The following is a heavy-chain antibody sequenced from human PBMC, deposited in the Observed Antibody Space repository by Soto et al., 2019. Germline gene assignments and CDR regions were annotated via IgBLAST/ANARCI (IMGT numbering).Heavy chain of an antibody. CDR3: ARDDCSGGSCYSTPYLDY. Sequence: ASVKVSCKASGYTFTSYGISWGRQAPGQGLEWMGWISAYNGNTNYAQKLQGRVTMTTDTSTSTAYMELRSLRSDDTAVYYCARDDCSGGSCYSTPYLDYWGQGTLVTVSS. D-gene: IGHD2-15*01. CDR2: ISAYNGNT. CDR1: GYTFTSYG. V-gene: IGHV1-18*01. J-gene: IGHJ4*02.